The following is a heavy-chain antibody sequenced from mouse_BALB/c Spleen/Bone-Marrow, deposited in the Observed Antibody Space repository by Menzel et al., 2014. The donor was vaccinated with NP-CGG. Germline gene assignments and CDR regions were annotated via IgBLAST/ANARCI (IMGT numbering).Heavy chain of an antibody. CDR3: ARYYYGSSYFDY. D-gene: IGHD1-1*01. Sequence: EVQLQQSGAELVKPGASVKLSCTASGFNIKDTYMHWVKQRPEQGLEWIGRIDPANGNTKYDPKFQGKATITAATSSNTPYLQLSSLTSEDTAVYYCARYYYGSSYFDYWGQGTTLTVSS. CDR2: IDPANGNT. V-gene: IGHV14-3*02. J-gene: IGHJ2*01. CDR1: GFNIKDTY.